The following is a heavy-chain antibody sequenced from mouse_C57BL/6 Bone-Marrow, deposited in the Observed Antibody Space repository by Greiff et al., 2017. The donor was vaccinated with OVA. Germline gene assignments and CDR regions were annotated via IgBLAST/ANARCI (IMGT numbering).Heavy chain of an antibody. CDR1: EYEFPSHD. J-gene: IGHJ2*01. CDR2: INSDGGST. V-gene: IGHV5-2*01. CDR3: ARTHYYGTFDY. Sequence: EVKVVESGGGLVQPGESLKLSCESTEYEFPSHDMSWVRKTPEKRLELVAAINSDGGSTYYPDTMERRFIISRDNTKKTLYLQMSSLRSEDTALYYCARTHYYGTFDYWGQGTTLTVSS. D-gene: IGHD1-1*01.